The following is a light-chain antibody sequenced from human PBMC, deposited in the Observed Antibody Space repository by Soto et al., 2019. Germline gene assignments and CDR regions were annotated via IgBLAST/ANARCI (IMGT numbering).Light chain of an antibody. V-gene: IGKV3-15*01. J-gene: IGKJ1*01. CDR3: QQYNNWPPWT. CDR1: QSVSSN. CDR2: GAS. Sequence: EIVITQSPATLSVTPGERATLSCRASQSVSSNLAWYQQKPGQAPRLLIYGASTRATGISARFSGSGSGTEFTLTISSLQSEDFAVYYCQQYNNWPPWTFGQGPKVDLK.